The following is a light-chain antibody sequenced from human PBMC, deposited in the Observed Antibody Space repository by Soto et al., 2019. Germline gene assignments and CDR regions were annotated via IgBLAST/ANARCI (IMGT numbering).Light chain of an antibody. CDR3: QQCYTLSPLT. Sequence: DIQMTQSPSSLSASVGDRVIISCRTSQSISNYLNWYQHKPGKAPKVLISAASNLQSGVPSRFSGSGSGTVFTLTISSLQPEDFATYFCQQCYTLSPLTFGGGTKVEIK. J-gene: IGKJ4*01. CDR2: AAS. V-gene: IGKV1-39*01. CDR1: QSISNY.